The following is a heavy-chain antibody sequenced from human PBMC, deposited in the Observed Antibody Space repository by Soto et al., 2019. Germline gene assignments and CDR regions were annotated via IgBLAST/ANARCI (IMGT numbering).Heavy chain of an antibody. J-gene: IGHJ6*02. CDR1: GFTVSSYG. Sequence: GGSLRLSCAASGFTVSSYGMHGVRQAPGKGLEWVAVIWYDGSNKYYADSVKGRFTISRDNSKNTLYLQMNSLRAEDTAVYYCARDGRYGGYYYYGMDVWGQGTAVTVSS. V-gene: IGHV3-33*01. CDR2: IWYDGSNK. CDR3: ARDGRYGGYYYYGMDV. D-gene: IGHD4-17*01.